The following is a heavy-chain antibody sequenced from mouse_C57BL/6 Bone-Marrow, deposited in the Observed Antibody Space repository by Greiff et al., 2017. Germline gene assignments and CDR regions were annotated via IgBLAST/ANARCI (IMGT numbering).Heavy chain of an antibody. CDR2: ISSGSSTI. CDR1: GFTFSDYG. CDR3: ARPEYSKSYAMDY. J-gene: IGHJ4*01. D-gene: IGHD2-5*01. Sequence: EVKLMESGGGLVKPGGSLKLSCAASGFTFSDYGMHWVRQAPEKGLEWVAYISSGSSTIYYADTVKGRFTISRDTAKNTLFLQMTSLRSEDTAMYYCARPEYSKSYAMDYWGQGTSVTVSS. V-gene: IGHV5-17*01.